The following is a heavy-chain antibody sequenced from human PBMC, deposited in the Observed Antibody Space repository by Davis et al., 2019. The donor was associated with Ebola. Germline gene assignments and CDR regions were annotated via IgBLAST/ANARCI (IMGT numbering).Heavy chain of an antibody. Sequence: AASVKVSCKASGFAFDTYGIIWVRQATGQGLEWMGWMNPNSGNTGYAQKFQGRVTMTRENSMSTAYMELSSLRSEDTAVYFCARGGVAYSDLDYWGQGTLVAVSS. V-gene: IGHV1-8*02. CDR1: GFAFDTYG. J-gene: IGHJ4*02. CDR2: MNPNSGNT. D-gene: IGHD2-21*01. CDR3: ARGGVAYSDLDY.